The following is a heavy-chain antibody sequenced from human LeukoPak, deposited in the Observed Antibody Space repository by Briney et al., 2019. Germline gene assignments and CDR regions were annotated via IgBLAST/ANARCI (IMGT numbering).Heavy chain of an antibody. CDR3: ARLRDDVTKFDS. Sequence: PRGSLRLSCAGSGFTFSNYWMSWVRQAPGKGLEWVASINQYKSRIHYVESVKGRFTISRDNAKNSLFLQMNSLRVEDTAVYYCARLRDDVTKFDSWGQGTLVTVSS. D-gene: IGHD2-8*01. V-gene: IGHV3-7*01. CDR1: GFTFSNYW. CDR2: INQYKSRI. J-gene: IGHJ4*02.